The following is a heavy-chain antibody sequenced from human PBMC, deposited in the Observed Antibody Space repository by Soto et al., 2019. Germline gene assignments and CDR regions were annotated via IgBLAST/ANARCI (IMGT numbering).Heavy chain of an antibody. V-gene: IGHV3-49*03. CDR3: TRAEYSGYDP. D-gene: IGHD5-12*01. J-gene: IGHJ5*02. CDR1: GFTFGDYA. Sequence: GGSLRLSCTASGFTFGDYAMSWFRPAPGKGLEWVGFIRSKAYGGTTEYAASVKGRFTISRDDSKSIAYLQMNSLKTEDTAVYYCTRAEYSGYDPWGQGTLVTVSS. CDR2: IRSKAYGGTT.